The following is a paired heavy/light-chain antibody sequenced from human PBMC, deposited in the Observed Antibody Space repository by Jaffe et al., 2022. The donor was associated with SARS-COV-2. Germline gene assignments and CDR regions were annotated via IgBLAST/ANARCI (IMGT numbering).Light chain of an antibody. J-gene: IGLJ3*02. V-gene: IGLV7-46*01. CDR1: TGAVTSGHF. CDR2: DIT. Sequence: QAVVTQEPSLTVSPGGTVTLTCGSSTGAVTSGHFPYWFQQKPGQAPRILIYDITNKHSWTPARFSGSLVGGKAALSLSGAQPEDEADYYCLLFYSGVRVFGGGTKLTVL. CDR3: LLFYSGVRV.
Heavy chain of an antibody. V-gene: IGHV3-53*02. J-gene: IGHJ6*04. CDR1: GFTVSSNY. CDR2: IYSDGTA. D-gene: IGHD4-17*01. Sequence: EVQLVETGGGLIQPGGSLRLSCAVSGFTVSSNYLTWVRQAPGKGLEWVSVIYSDGTAYYADSMKGRFTISRDNSKNTVYLQMNSLRVEDTAVYYCVRGLGYGDPRGVWGKGTTVTVSS. CDR3: VRGLGYGDPRGV.